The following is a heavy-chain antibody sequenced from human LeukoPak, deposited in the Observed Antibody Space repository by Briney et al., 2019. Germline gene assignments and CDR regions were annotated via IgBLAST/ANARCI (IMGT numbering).Heavy chain of an antibody. D-gene: IGHD3-9*01. CDR2: IYYSGTT. J-gene: IGHJ4*02. CDR3: ARHYPRWLFDF. V-gene: IGHV4-59*08. CDR1: GVSFSTYY. Sequence: AETLSLTCTVSGVSFSTYYWSWIRQPPGKGLEWIGYIYYSGTTNYNPSLKSRVTMSVDTSKSQFSLKLSSVTAADTAVYYCARHYPRWLFDFWGQGTLVSVSS.